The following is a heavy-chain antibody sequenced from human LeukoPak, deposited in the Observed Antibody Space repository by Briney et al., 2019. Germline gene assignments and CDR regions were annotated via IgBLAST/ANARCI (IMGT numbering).Heavy chain of an antibody. CDR2: IYHSGST. CDR3: ARHAGYYYYMDV. J-gene: IGHJ6*03. V-gene: IGHV4-38-2*01. CDR1: GYSISSGYY. Sequence: SETLSLTCAVSGYSISSGYYWGWIRPPPGKGREWIGSIYHSGSTYYNPSLKSRVTISVDTSKNQFSLKLSSVTAADTAVYYCARHAGYYYYMDVWGKGTTVPVSS. D-gene: IGHD1-14*01.